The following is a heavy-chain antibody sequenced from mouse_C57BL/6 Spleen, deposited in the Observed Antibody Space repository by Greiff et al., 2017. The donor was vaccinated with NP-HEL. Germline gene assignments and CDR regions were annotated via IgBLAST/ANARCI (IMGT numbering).Heavy chain of an antibody. CDR3: ARDCDY. J-gene: IGHJ2*01. CDR2: ISDGGSYT. V-gene: IGHV5-4*01. CDR1: GFTFSSYA. Sequence: EVQLVESGGGSVKPGGSLKLSCAASGFTFSSYAMSWVRQTPEKRLEWVATISDGGSYTYYPDNVKGRFTISRDNAKNNLYLQMSHLKSEDTAMYYCARDCDYWGQGTTLTVSS.